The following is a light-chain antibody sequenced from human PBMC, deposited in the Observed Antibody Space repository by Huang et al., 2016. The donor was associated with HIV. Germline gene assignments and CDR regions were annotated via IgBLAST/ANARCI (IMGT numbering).Light chain of an antibody. J-gene: IGKJ4*01. V-gene: IGKV3-15*01. CDR1: QSVSTN. Sequence: EVVLTQSPGTLSVSPGERATLSCRASQSVSTNLAWYQSKPGQAPRLLIFSASTRATDIPARFSGSGSGTEFTLTISSLQSEDVAVYYCQQYDNWPPLTFGGGTRVDIK. CDR3: QQYDNWPPLT. CDR2: SAS.